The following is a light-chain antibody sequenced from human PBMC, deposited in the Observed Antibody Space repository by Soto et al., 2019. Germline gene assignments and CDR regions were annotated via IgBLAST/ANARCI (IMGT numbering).Light chain of an antibody. CDR2: DVS. Sequence: QSALTQPRSVSGSPGQSVTISCTGTSSGVGGYNYVSWYQQHPGKAPKLMIYDVSKRPSGVPDRFSGSKSGNTASLTISGLQAEDEADYYCCSYAGSSYVVFGGGTKVTVL. J-gene: IGLJ2*01. V-gene: IGLV2-11*01. CDR1: SSGVGGYNY. CDR3: CSYAGSSYVV.